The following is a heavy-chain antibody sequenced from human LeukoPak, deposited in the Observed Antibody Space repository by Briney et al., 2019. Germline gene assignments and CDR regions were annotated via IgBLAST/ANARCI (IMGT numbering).Heavy chain of an antibody. CDR2: ISYDGSNK. Sequence: GGSLRLSCAASGFTFSSYAMHWVRQAPGKGLEWVAVISYDGSNKYYADSVKGRFTISRDNSKNTLYLQMNSLRAEDTAVYYCAKVPAQSYFFDYWGQGTLVTVSS. CDR3: AKVPAQSYFFDY. V-gene: IGHV3-30*04. D-gene: IGHD6-25*01. CDR1: GFTFSSYA. J-gene: IGHJ4*02.